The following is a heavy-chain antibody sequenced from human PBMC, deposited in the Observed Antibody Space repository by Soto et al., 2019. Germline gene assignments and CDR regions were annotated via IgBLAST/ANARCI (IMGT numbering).Heavy chain of an antibody. Sequence: GGSLRLSCAASGLTLSSFGMCWVRQAPGKGLEWVAFISYDGSDKKYADSVKGRFTISRDDSKNTLYLQMNSLRAEDTAVYYCARDPVAGTYFDYWGQGTLVTVSS. J-gene: IGHJ4*02. CDR2: ISYDGSDK. CDR3: ARDPVAGTYFDY. CDR1: GLTLSSFG. V-gene: IGHV3-30*14. D-gene: IGHD6-19*01.